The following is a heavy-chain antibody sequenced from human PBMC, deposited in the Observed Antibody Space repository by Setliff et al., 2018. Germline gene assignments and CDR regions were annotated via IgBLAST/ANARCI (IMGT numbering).Heavy chain of an antibody. J-gene: IGHJ4*02. Sequence: ASVKVSCKASGYTSLNYGISWVRQAPGQGLEWMGWISGSTDNTNYAQKFQGRVTITRDTSASTVYMELSSLRYEDTAVFYCASADVVVAPWGQGTLVTVSS. V-gene: IGHV1-18*01. CDR1: GYTSLNYG. CDR3: ASADVVVAP. CDR2: ISGSTDNT. D-gene: IGHD2-21*01.